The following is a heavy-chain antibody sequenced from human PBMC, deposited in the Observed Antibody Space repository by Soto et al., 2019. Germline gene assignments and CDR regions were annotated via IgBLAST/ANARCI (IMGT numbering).Heavy chain of an antibody. CDR3: ARDKYASNWFDP. D-gene: IGHD2-2*01. CDR2: ISYDGSNK. J-gene: IGHJ5*02. CDR1: GFTFSSYA. Sequence: QVQLVESGGGVVQPGRSLRLSCAASGFTFSSYAMHWVRQAPGKGLEWVAVISYDGSNKYYADSVKGRFTISRDNSKNTLYLQMNSLRAEDTAVYYCARDKYASNWFDPWGQGTLLTVSS. V-gene: IGHV3-30-3*01.